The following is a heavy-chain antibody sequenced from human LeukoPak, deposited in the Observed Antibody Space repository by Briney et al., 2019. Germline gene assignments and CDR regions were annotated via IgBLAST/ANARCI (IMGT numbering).Heavy chain of an antibody. CDR2: IRRGANSYTT. Sequence: PGGSLRLSCAASGFTFSDYILGWVRQAPGKGLEWVGRIRRGANSYTTEYAASVTGRFTISRDDSRNSLYLHMNSLKTEDTAVYHCSRDGGEGGNSAFDIWAKGQWSPSLQ. V-gene: IGHV3-72*01. CDR3: SRDGGEGGNSAFDI. CDR1: GFTFSDYI. D-gene: IGHD3-16*01. J-gene: IGHJ3*02.